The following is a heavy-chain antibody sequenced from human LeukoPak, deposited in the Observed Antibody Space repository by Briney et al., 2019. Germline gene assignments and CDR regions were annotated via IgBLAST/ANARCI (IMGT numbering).Heavy chain of an antibody. J-gene: IGHJ4*02. CDR3: ATYRQVLLPFES. CDR1: GFTFSTFA. D-gene: IGHD2-8*02. CDR2: IFPSGGEI. V-gene: IGHV3-23*01. Sequence: GGSLRLSCAASGFTFSTFAMIWVRQPPGKGLEWVSSIFPSGGEIHYADSVRGRFTTSRDDSKSTLSLQMNSLRAEDTAIYYCATYRQVLLPFESWGQGTLVTVSS.